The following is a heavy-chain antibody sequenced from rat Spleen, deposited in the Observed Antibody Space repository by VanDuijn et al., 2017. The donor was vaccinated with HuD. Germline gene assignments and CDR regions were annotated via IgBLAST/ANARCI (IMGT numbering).Heavy chain of an antibody. V-gene: IGHV5-58*01. CDR1: GFTFSRYW. CDR3: AKDLDYGPDY. Sequence: EVQLVESGGGLVQPGKSLKLSCVASGFTFSRYWMYWFRQAPGKGLEWVSSINPDGGSTYYPDSVKGRFTVSRDNAENTVYLEMNSLRSEDTATYYCAKDLDYGPDYWGQGVMVTVSS. D-gene: IGHD1-11*01. CDR2: INPDGGST. J-gene: IGHJ2*01.